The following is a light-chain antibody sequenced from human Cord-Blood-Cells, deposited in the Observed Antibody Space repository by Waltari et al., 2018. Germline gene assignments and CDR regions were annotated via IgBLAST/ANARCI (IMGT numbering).Light chain of an antibody. CDR1: QSVSSN. Sequence: EIVMTQSPATLSVTPGERATLSYRASQSVSSNLAWYQQKPGQAPRLLIYGASTRATGVPARFSGSRSGTEFTLTISSLQSEDFAVYYCQQYNNWPPTFGGGTKVEIK. CDR3: QQYNNWPPT. J-gene: IGKJ4*01. CDR2: GAS. V-gene: IGKV3-15*01.